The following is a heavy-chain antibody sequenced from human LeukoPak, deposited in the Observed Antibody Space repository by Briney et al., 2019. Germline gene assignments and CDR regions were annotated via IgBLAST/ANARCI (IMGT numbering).Heavy chain of an antibody. Sequence: SETLSLTCTVSGASISSSTDYWGWIRQPPGKGLEWIANIYYIGSTYYNPSLKSRVTISVDTSKNQFSLKLSSVTAADTAVYYCARHIGGRYYYYYMDVWGKGTTVTISS. J-gene: IGHJ6*03. CDR1: GASISSSTDY. D-gene: IGHD3-16*02. CDR2: IYYIGST. CDR3: ARHIGGRYYYYYMDV. V-gene: IGHV4-39*01.